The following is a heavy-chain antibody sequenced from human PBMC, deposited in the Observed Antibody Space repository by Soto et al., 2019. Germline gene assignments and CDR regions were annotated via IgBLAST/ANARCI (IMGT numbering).Heavy chain of an antibody. CDR1: GGSISSGGYY. J-gene: IGHJ4*02. D-gene: IGHD3-22*01. CDR2: IYYSGST. V-gene: IGHV4-31*03. Sequence: SETLSLTCTVSGGSISSGGYYWSWIRQHPGKGLEWIGYIYYSGSTYYNPSLKSRVTISVDTSKNQFSLKLSSVTAADTAVYYCAREGRRYYVSSGSPVLSYFDYWGRGTLVTVSS. CDR3: AREGRRYYVSSGSPVLSYFDY.